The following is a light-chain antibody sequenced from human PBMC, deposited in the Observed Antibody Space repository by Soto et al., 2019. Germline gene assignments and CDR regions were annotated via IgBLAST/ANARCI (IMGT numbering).Light chain of an antibody. Sequence: QPVLTQSPSASASLGASVKLTCTLSSGHNTYSIAWHQQQPEKGPRFLMKLKSDGSHSRGDGIPDRFSGSSSGAERYLTISSLQSEDEADYYCQTRATGIQVFGGGTKVTVL. J-gene: IGLJ2*01. CDR2: LKSDGSH. V-gene: IGLV4-69*01. CDR3: QTRATGIQV. CDR1: SGHNTYS.